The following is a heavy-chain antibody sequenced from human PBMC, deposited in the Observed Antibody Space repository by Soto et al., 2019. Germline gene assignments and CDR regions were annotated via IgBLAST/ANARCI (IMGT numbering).Heavy chain of an antibody. J-gene: IGHJ4*02. CDR3: AKYRRTAAEGFTLDY. CDR1: GDSINNYY. D-gene: IGHD6-13*01. Sequence: LSLTFTVSGDSINNYYWSWIRQPPGKTLEWIGYIYYTGSTTYNPSLESRVTMSVDTSKNQFSLSLSSVNTADTAVYYCAKYRRTAAEGFTLDYWGRGTLVTVSS. CDR2: IYYTGST. V-gene: IGHV4-59*01.